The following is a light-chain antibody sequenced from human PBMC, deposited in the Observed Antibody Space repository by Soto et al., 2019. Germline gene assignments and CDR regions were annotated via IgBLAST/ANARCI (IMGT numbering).Light chain of an antibody. J-gene: IGLJ3*02. CDR1: SSDVGGYNY. Sequence: QSALTQPRSVSGSPGQSVTSSCTGTSSDVGGYNYVSWYQQHPGKAPKLMISDVSKRPSGVPDRFSGSKSGNTASLTISGLQAEDEADYYCCSYAGTYTWVFGGGTKLTVL. CDR3: CSYAGTYTWV. CDR2: DVS. V-gene: IGLV2-11*01.